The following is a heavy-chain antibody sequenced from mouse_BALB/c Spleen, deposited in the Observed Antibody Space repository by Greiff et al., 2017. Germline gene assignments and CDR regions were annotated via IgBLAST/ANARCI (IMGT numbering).Heavy chain of an antibody. Sequence: QLQQSGPELVKPGASVKMSCKASGYTFTDYVISWVKQRTGQGLEWIGEIYPGSGSTYYNEKFKGKATLTADKSSNTAYMQLSSLTSEDSAVYFCARDLIYYAMDYWGQGTSVTVSS. J-gene: IGHJ4*01. CDR1: GYTFTDYV. CDR3: ARDLIYYAMDY. CDR2: IYPGSGST. V-gene: IGHV1-81*01.